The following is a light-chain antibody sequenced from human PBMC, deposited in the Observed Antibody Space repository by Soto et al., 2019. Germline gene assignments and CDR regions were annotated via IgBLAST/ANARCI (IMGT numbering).Light chain of an antibody. CDR3: QSYDDGLSGSV. CDR1: SSNIGAGYA. Sequence: QSVLTQPPSVSGAPGQRVTISCTGTSSNIGAGYAVHWYQQLPGTAPKLLIYNNDNRPSGVPDRISASNSGTSASLAITGLQAEDEAHYYCQSYDDGLSGSVFGGGTKLIVL. CDR2: NND. V-gene: IGLV1-40*01. J-gene: IGLJ2*01.